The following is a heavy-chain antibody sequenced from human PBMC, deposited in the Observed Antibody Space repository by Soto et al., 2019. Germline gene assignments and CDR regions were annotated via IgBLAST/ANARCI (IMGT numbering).Heavy chain of an antibody. V-gene: IGHV3-23*01. Sequence: VQLLESGGGLVQPGGSLRLSCAASGFTFSSYAMSWVRQAPGKGLEWVSAISGSGGSTYYADSVKGRFTISRDNSKNRMNLQMNSLRAEDTALYYCAKIPHDYGSNYPYYFDYWGQGTLVTVSS. CDR1: GFTFSSYA. J-gene: IGHJ4*02. CDR3: AKIPHDYGSNYPYYFDY. D-gene: IGHD4-17*01. CDR2: ISGSGGST.